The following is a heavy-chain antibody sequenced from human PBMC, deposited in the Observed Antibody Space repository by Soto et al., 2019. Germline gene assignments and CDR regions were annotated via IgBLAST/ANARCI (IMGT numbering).Heavy chain of an antibody. J-gene: IGHJ4*02. Sequence: QVQLQESGPGLVKPSETLSLTCTVSGGSISSYYWSWIRQPPGKGLEWIGYIYYSGSTNYNPSLKSRVTMSVDTSKNQFSLKLSSVTAADTAVYYCARLPLAAAEYYFDYWGQGTLVTVSS. CDR3: ARLPLAAAEYYFDY. V-gene: IGHV4-59*08. CDR2: IYYSGST. CDR1: GGSISSYY. D-gene: IGHD6-13*01.